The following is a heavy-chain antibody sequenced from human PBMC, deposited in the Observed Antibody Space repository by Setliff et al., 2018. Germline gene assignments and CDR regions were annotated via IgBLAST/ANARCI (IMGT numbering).Heavy chain of an antibody. CDR3: AVDHVTNIAESGYGYTRIDP. CDR2: IYIRGGT. J-gene: IGHJ5*02. D-gene: IGHD6-19*01. Sequence: TLSLTCTVSGGSITDENSWWAWIRQPAGKRPEWLGLIYIRGGTDYNPSLKSRVTISLDTSRNQFSLNLTSVTAADTAVYYCAVDHVTNIAESGYGYTRIDPWGQGIPVTVSS. CDR1: GGSITDENSW. V-gene: IGHV4-61*02.